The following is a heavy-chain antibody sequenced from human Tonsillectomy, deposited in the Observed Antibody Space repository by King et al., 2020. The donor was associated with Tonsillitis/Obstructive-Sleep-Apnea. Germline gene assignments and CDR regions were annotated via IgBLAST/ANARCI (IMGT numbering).Heavy chain of an antibody. V-gene: IGHV3-13*04. CDR1: GFTFSSYD. J-gene: IGHJ3*02. D-gene: IGHD3-10*01. CDR3: ARDRGGNDAFDI. Sequence: VQLVESGGGLVQPGGSLRLSCAASGFTFSSYDIHWVRQATGKGLEWVSAIGTAGDTYYPGSVKGRFTISRENAKNSLYLQMNSLRAGDTAVYYCARDRGGNDAFDIWGQGTMVTVSS. CDR2: IGTAGDT.